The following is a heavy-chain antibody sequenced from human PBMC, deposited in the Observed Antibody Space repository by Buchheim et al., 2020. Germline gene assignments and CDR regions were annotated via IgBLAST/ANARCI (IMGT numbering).Heavy chain of an antibody. J-gene: IGHJ4*02. CDR2: FYTSGNI. V-gene: IGHV4-61*02. CDR3: ARDRKRYSGPGDWD. D-gene: IGHD5-12*01. CDR1: GDSINTDQYF. Sequence: QVQLQESGPGLVKPSQTLSLTCTVSGDSINTDQYFWKWIRQPAGKGLEWIGHFYTSGNIDYNPPLKSRVTISIDTSKNQFSLRLTSVTAADTAVYFCARDRKRYSGPGDWDWGQGT.